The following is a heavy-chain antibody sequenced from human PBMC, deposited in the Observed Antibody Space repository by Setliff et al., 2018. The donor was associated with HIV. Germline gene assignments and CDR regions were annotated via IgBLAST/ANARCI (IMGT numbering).Heavy chain of an antibody. V-gene: IGHV3-33*01. CDR2: IWYDGSNK. CDR3: ARGFSSSWYYYYMGV. J-gene: IGHJ6*03. Sequence: PGGSLRLSCAASGFMFSSYGMHWVRQAPGKGLEWVAVIWYDGSNKYYADSVKGRFTISRDNSKNTLYLQMNSLRAEDTAVYYCARGFSSSWYYYYMGVWGKGTTVTVSS. D-gene: IGHD6-13*01. CDR1: GFMFSSYG.